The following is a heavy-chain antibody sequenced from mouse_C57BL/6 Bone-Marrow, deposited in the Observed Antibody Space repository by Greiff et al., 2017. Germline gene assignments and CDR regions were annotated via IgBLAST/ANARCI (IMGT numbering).Heavy chain of an antibody. D-gene: IGHD2-1*01. J-gene: IGHJ3*01. Sequence: QVQLKQSGAELVRPGTSVKVSCKASGYAFTNYLIEWVKQRPGQGLEWIGVINPGSGGTNYNEKFKGKATLTADKSSSTAYMQLSSLTSEDSAVYFCARDLYYGNYSFAYWGQGTLVTVSA. CDR2: INPGSGGT. CDR3: ARDLYYGNYSFAY. CDR1: GYAFTNYL. V-gene: IGHV1-54*01.